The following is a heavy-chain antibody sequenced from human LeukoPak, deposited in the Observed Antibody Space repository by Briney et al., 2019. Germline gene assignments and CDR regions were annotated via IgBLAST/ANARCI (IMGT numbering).Heavy chain of an antibody. CDR2: IGNYGNTI. D-gene: IGHD6-6*01. V-gene: IGHV3-48*03. CDR3: AREGDRGIAARDFDY. CDR1: GFTFSSYG. J-gene: IGHJ4*02. Sequence: GGSLRLSCAASGFTFSSYGMNWVRQAPGKGLGWVSYIGNYGNTIHYADSVKGRFTISRDNAKNSLYLQVNSLRAEDTAVYYCAREGDRGIAARDFDYWGQGTLVTVSS.